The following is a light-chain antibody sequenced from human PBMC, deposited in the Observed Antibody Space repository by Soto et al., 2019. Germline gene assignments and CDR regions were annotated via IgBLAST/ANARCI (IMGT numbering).Light chain of an antibody. CDR2: GNS. Sequence: QSVLTQPPSVSGAPGQRVTISCTGSSSNIGAGYDVHWYQQLPGTAPKLLIYGNSNRPSGVPDRFSGSKSGTSASLAITGLRAEDEAEYYCQSYGSSLSGYVVFGGGTKVTVL. J-gene: IGLJ2*01. CDR3: QSYGSSLSGYVV. V-gene: IGLV1-40*01. CDR1: SSNIGAGYD.